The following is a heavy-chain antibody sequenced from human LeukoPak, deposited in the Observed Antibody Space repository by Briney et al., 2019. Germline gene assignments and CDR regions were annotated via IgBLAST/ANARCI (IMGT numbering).Heavy chain of an antibody. V-gene: IGHV4-59*11. CDR2: VYYSGTT. D-gene: IGHD4/OR15-4a*01. CDR3: AREDPQTRVPEGMDV. J-gene: IGHJ6*02. CDR1: GGSISIHY. Sequence: SETLSLTCTVSGGSISIHYWSWIRQSPGKGLEWIGYVYYSGTTNYNPSLKSRVTISVDTSKNQFSLQLRSVTAADTAVYYCAREDPQTRVPEGMDVWGQGTTVTVSS.